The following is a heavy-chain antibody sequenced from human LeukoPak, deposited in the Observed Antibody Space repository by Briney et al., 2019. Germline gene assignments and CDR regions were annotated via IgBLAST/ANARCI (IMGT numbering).Heavy chain of an antibody. Sequence: ASVKVSCKASGYTFTSYYMHWVRQAPGQGLEWMGLINPTGGSTGYAQKFQGRVTITADESTSTAYVELSSLRSEDTAVYYCARGLRWELTLDYWGQGTLVTVSS. J-gene: IGHJ4*02. CDR3: ARGLRWELTLDY. CDR2: INPTGGST. V-gene: IGHV1-46*01. D-gene: IGHD1-26*01. CDR1: GYTFTSYY.